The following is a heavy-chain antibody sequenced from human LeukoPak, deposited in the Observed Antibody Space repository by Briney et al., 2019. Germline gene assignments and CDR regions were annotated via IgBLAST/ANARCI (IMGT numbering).Heavy chain of an antibody. CDR1: GGSISSGGYS. J-gene: IGHJ5*02. V-gene: IGHV4-30-2*01. CDR3: AVQRMVRGAPLFDP. Sequence: PSETLSLTCTVSGGSISSGGYSWSWIRQPPGKGLEWIGYIYHSGSTYYNPSLKSRVTISVDRSKNQFSLKLSSVTAADTAVYYCAVQRMVRGAPLFDPWGQGTLVTVSS. D-gene: IGHD3-10*01. CDR2: IYHSGST.